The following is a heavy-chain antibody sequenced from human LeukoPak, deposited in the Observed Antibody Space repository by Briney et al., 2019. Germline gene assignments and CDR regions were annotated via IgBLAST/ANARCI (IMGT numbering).Heavy chain of an antibody. CDR1: GFTFSSSA. V-gene: IGHV3-23*01. J-gene: IGHJ4*02. D-gene: IGHD3-3*01. CDR3: ARSGYYPPHFDY. CDR2: ISGSGGST. Sequence: PGGSLRLSCAASGFTFSSSAMSWVRQVPGKGLEWVSGISGSGGSTYYADSVKGRFTVSRDNSKNTLYLQMNSLRAEDTAVYYCARSGYYPPHFDYWGQGTLVTVSS.